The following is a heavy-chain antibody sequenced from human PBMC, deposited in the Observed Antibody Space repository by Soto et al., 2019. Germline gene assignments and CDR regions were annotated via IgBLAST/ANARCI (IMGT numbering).Heavy chain of an antibody. J-gene: IGHJ6*02. CDR1: GYSFTSYW. Sequence: LGESLKSSCKGSGYSFTSYWIGWVRQMPGKGPEWMGIIYPGDSDTRYSPSFQGQVTISADKSISTAYLQWSSLKASDTAMYYCARRIGYSYGTTYYYYGMDVWGQGTTVTVSS. V-gene: IGHV5-51*01. CDR2: IYPGDSDT. CDR3: ARRIGYSYGTTYYYYGMDV. D-gene: IGHD5-18*01.